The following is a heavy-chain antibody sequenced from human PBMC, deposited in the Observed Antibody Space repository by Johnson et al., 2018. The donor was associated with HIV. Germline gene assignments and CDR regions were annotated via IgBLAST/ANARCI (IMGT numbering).Heavy chain of an antibody. J-gene: IGHJ3*02. Sequence: VQLVESGGGLVQPGGSLRLSCAASGFTFSTYSMHWVRQAPGKGLEYVSTISSNGGRTYYTEAVKGRFTISRDNSKKTLYLQMGSLRAEDTAVYYCARDCQSLHSGSCHDAFDIWGQGTMVTVSS. CDR2: ISSNGGRT. CDR1: GFTFSTYS. D-gene: IGHD6-6*01. CDR3: ARDCQSLHSGSCHDAFDI. V-gene: IGHV3-64*07.